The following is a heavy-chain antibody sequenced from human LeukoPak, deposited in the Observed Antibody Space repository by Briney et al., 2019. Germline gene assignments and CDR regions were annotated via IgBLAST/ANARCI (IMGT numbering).Heavy chain of an antibody. V-gene: IGHV3-30-3*01. J-gene: IGHJ1*01. CDR2: ISYDGSNK. CDR3: AKGPPDTVQYFQH. CDR1: GFTFSSYA. D-gene: IGHD5-18*01. Sequence: PGGSLRLSCAASGFTFSSYAMHWVRQAPGKGLEWVAVISYDGSNKYYADSVKGRFTISRDNSKNTLYLQMNRLRAEDTAVYYCAKGPPDTVQYFQHWGQGTLVTVSS.